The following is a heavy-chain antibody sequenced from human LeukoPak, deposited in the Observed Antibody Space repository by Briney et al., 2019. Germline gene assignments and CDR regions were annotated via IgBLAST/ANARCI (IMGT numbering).Heavy chain of an antibody. V-gene: IGHV1-8*01. CDR2: MSPNSGDT. CDR3: VRTPPNWGFDY. CDR1: GYTFTSHD. J-gene: IGHJ4*02. D-gene: IGHD7-27*01. Sequence: ASVRVSCKASGYTFTSHDINWVRQATGQGLEWMGWMSPNSGDTGYAQKFQGRVTMTSDSSISTAYMELSSLRSEDTAIYYCVRTPPNWGFDYWGQGTLVTVSS.